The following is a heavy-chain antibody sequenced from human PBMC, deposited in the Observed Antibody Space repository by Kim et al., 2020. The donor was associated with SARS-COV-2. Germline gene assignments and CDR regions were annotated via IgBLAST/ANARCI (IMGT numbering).Heavy chain of an antibody. CDR3: ARLGRGGCFDY. J-gene: IGHJ4*02. CDR1: GGSISSYY. Sequence: SETLSLTCTVSGGSISSYYWSWIRQPPGKGLEWIGYIYYSGSTNYNPSLKSRVTISVDTSKNQFSLKLSSVTAADTAVYYCARLGRGGCFDYWGQGTLVT. CDR2: IYYSGST. V-gene: IGHV4-59*08. D-gene: IGHD3-10*01.